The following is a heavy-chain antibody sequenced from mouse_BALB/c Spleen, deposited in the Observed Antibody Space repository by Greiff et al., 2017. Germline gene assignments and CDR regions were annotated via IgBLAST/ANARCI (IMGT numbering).Heavy chain of an antibody. CDR1: GFTFSSYT. D-gene: IGHD2-1*01. V-gene: IGHV5-6-4*01. Sequence: EVQGVESGGGLVKPGGSLKLSCAASGFTFSSYTMSWVRQTPEKRLEWVATISSGGSYTYYPDSVKGRFTISRDNAKNTLYLQMSSLKSEDTAMYCCTRDSTADYWGQGTTLTVSS. CDR2: ISSGGSYT. CDR3: TRDSTADY. J-gene: IGHJ2*01.